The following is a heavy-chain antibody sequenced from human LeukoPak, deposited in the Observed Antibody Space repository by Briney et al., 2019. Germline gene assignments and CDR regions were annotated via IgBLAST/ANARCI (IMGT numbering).Heavy chain of an antibody. CDR3: ARRNYYDSTGYWNN. Sequence: SGTLSLTCAVSGGSISGDNWWSWVRQPPGKGLEWIGEIHHSGSTKDNPSLKSRVTISVGKSKKQFSLRLSSVTAADTAVYYCARRNYYDSTGYWNNWGQGTLVTVSS. J-gene: IGHJ4*02. D-gene: IGHD3-22*01. V-gene: IGHV4-4*02. CDR2: IHHSGST. CDR1: GGSISGDNW.